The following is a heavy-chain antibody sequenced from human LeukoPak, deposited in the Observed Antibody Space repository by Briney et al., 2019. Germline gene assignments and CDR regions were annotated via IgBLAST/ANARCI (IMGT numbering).Heavy chain of an antibody. Sequence: SVKVSCKASGGTFSSYAISWVRQAPGQGLEWMGGIIPIFGTANYAQKFQGRVTITRDTSASTAYMELSSLRSEDTAVYYCARVGLRYFDWLLIPDYFDYWGQGTLVTVSS. V-gene: IGHV1-69*05. J-gene: IGHJ4*02. D-gene: IGHD3-9*01. CDR2: IIPIFGTA. CDR1: GGTFSSYA. CDR3: ARVGLRYFDWLLIPDYFDY.